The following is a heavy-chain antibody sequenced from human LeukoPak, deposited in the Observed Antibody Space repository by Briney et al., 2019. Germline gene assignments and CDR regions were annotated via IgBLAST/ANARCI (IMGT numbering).Heavy chain of an antibody. D-gene: IGHD6-19*01. CDR2: ISSSGSTI. V-gene: IGHV3-11*04. J-gene: IGHJ3*02. CDR3: ARAGSGWYPHAFDS. Sequence: GGSLTLSCAASGFTFSDYYMSWIRQAPGKGLEWVSYISSSGSTIYYADSVKGRFTISRDNAKNSLYLQMNSLRAEDTAVYYCARAGSGWYPHAFDSWGQGTMVTVSS. CDR1: GFTFSDYY.